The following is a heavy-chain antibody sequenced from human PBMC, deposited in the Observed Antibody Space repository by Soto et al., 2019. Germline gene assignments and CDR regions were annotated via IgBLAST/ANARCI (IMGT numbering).Heavy chain of an antibody. V-gene: IGHV1-8*01. Sequence: ASVKVSCKASGYTFTSYNINWVRQAPGQGLEWVAGSNSNSGNSDHAQKFQGRLTVTRDTSISTAYMELSSLRSDDTAVYYCVLLGVSDPRGQGTLVTVSS. CDR2: SNSNSGNS. CDR1: GYTFTSYN. CDR3: VLLGVSDP. J-gene: IGHJ5*02. D-gene: IGHD2-15*01.